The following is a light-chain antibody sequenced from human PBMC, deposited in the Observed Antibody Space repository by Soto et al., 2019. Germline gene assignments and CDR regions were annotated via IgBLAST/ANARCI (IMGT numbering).Light chain of an antibody. Sequence: EIVLTQSPGTLSLSPGERATLSCRASQSVSNNYLAWYQQKPGQAPRLLIYGASGRATGIPDRFSGSGSGTDFTLTISRLEPEDLAVYYCQQYGSSPRTFGQGTKVEIK. CDR1: QSVSNNY. J-gene: IGKJ1*01. CDR2: GAS. V-gene: IGKV3-20*01. CDR3: QQYGSSPRT.